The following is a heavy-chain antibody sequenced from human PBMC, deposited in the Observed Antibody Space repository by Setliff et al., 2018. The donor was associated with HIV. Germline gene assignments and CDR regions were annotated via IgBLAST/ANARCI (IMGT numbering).Heavy chain of an antibody. J-gene: IGHJ4*02. CDR1: GVPTSASTYY. Sequence: SETLSLTCTVSGVPTSASTYYWGWIRQPPGKGLDWIGYISYSGKTYYNPSLKSRVTISVDTSKNHFSLRLSSVTAADTAVYYCARDPHDYGDPYFDYWGQGTPVTVSS. V-gene: IGHV4-39*02. CDR2: ISYSGKT. CDR3: ARDPHDYGDPYFDY. D-gene: IGHD4-17*01.